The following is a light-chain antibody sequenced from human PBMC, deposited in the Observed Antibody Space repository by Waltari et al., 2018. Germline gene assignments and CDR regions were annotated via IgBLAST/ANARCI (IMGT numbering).Light chain of an antibody. CDR2: QDN. V-gene: IGLV3-1*01. CDR3: QAWDSSTVV. J-gene: IGLJ2*01. CDR1: KLGDKY. Sequence: SYELTQPPSVSVSPGQTASITCSGDKLGDKYACWYQQKPGQSPVLVIYQDNKRPSGNPGRLSGANSGNTATLTISETQSMDEADYFCQAWDSSTVVFGGGTKLTVL.